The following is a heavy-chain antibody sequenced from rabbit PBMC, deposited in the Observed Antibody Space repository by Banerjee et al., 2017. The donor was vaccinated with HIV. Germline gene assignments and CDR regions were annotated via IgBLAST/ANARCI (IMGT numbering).Heavy chain of an antibody. CDR1: GFSFSNKYV. Sequence: QEQLVESGGGLVKPGASLTLTCTASGFSFSNKYVMCWVRQAPGKGLELIACIYTGSGSTYYANWAKGRFTISKTTSTTVTLQMTSLAAADTATYFCMRYGTGWGDNLWGPGTL. V-gene: IGHV1S45*01. D-gene: IGHD4-1*01. CDR2: IYTGSGST. J-gene: IGHJ4*01. CDR3: MRYGTGWGDNL.